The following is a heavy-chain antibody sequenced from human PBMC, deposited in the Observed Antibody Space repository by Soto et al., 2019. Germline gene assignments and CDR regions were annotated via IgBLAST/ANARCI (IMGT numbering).Heavy chain of an antibody. J-gene: IGHJ5*02. Sequence: EVQLLESGGGLVQPGGSLRLSCAASGFTFSSYAMSWVRQAPGKGLEWVSAISGSGGSTYYADSVKGRFTISRDNSKNTLYLQMNSLRAEDTAVYYCAKGIVVVAATQDNWFDPWGQGTLVTVSS. CDR3: AKGIVVVAATQDNWFDP. V-gene: IGHV3-23*01. CDR2: ISGSGGST. CDR1: GFTFSSYA. D-gene: IGHD2-15*01.